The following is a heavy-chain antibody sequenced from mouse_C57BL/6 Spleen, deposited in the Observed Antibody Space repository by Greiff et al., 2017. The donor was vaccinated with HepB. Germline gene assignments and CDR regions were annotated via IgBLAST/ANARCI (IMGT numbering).Heavy chain of an antibody. Sequence: QVQLQQPGAELVMPGASVKLSCKASGYTFTSYWMHWVKQRPGQGLEWIGEIDPSDSYTNYNQKFKGKSTLTVDKSSSTAYMQLSSLTSEDSAVYYCARNYYSNWGYAMDYWGQGTSVTVSS. J-gene: IGHJ4*01. CDR1: GYTFTSYW. D-gene: IGHD2-5*01. CDR2: IDPSDSYT. V-gene: IGHV1-69*01. CDR3: ARNYYSNWGYAMDY.